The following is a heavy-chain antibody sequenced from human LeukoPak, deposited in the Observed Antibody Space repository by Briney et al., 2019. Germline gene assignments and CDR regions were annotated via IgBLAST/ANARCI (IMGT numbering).Heavy chain of an antibody. CDR1: GGSISSYY. J-gene: IGHJ3*01. V-gene: IGHV4-59*01. CDR2: IYHSGST. Sequence: SETLSLTCTVSGGSISSYYWSWIRQPPGKGLEWIGCIYHSGSTNYTPSLKSRATISVDTSKDQSSLKMSSVTAADTAVYYRARGGSYLKDAFDVWGQGTMVTVSS. D-gene: IGHD1-26*01. CDR3: ARGGSYLKDAFDV.